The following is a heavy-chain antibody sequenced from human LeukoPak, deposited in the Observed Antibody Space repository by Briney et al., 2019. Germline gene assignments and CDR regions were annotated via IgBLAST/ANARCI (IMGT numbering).Heavy chain of an antibody. CDR1: GGSVSSSSY. Sequence: SETLSLTCTVSGGSVSSSSYWGWIRQPPGKGLEWIGSIYYSGSTYYSPSLKSRVTISLDPPQNQFPLKLSSLTAADTAIYYCASGYTAAGRRFDPWGQGTLVTVSS. D-gene: IGHD6-13*01. CDR3: ASGYTAAGRRFDP. CDR2: IYYSGST. V-gene: IGHV4-39*01. J-gene: IGHJ5*02.